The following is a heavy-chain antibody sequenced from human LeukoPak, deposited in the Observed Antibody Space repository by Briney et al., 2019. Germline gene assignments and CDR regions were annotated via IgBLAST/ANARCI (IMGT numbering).Heavy chain of an antibody. CDR1: GGSNSSYY. CDR2: IYTSGST. CDR3: ARAYCSSTSCQWGFDY. V-gene: IGHV4-4*07. Sequence: SETLSLTCTVFGGSNSSYYWSWIRQPAGKGLGWIGRIYTSGSTNYNPSLKSRATMSIDTSKNQFSLKLSSVTAADTAVYYCARAYCSSTSCQWGFDYWGQGTLVTVSS. D-gene: IGHD2-2*01. J-gene: IGHJ4*02.